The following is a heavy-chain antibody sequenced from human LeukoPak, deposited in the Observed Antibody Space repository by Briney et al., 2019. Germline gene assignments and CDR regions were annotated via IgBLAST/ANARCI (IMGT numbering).Heavy chain of an antibody. V-gene: IGHV1-8*01. J-gene: IGHJ6*03. CDR1: GYTFTSYD. CDR3: GYNDDYNYYYIDV. Sequence: ASVKVSCKASGYTFTSYDINWVRQATGQGLEWMGWMNPNSGNTGYAQKFQGRVTVTVDKSSRTAYMEMSSLRSDDTAVYYCGYNDDYNYYYIDVWGEGTTVIVSS. CDR2: MNPNSGNT. D-gene: IGHD3-16*01.